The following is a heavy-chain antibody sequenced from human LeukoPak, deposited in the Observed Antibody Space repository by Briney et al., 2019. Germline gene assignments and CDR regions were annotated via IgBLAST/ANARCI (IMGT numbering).Heavy chain of an antibody. D-gene: IGHD5-12*01. J-gene: IGHJ6*03. CDR2: IYHSGST. CDR1: GYSISSGYY. V-gene: IGHV4-38-2*01. Sequence: PSETMSLTCAVSGYSISSGYYWGWIRQPPGKGLEWIGSIYHSGSTYYNPSLKSRVTISVDTSKNQFSLKLSSVTAADTAVYYCARVRGGYGLTRTDYYYYMDVWGKGTTVTVSS. CDR3: ARVRGGYGLTRTDYYYYMDV.